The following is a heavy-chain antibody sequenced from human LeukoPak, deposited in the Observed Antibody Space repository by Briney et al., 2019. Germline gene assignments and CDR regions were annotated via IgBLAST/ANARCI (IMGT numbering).Heavy chain of an antibody. V-gene: IGHV3-30*04. CDR1: GFTFSSYA. D-gene: IGHD6-13*01. CDR2: ISYDGSNK. Sequence: PGGSLRLSCAASGFTFSSYAMHWVRQAPGKGLEWVAVISYDGSNKYYADSVKGRFTISRDNSKNTLYLQMNSLRAEDTAVYYCARVGDSSGWYLGLGDFDYWGQGTLVTVSS. J-gene: IGHJ4*02. CDR3: ARVGDSSGWYLGLGDFDY.